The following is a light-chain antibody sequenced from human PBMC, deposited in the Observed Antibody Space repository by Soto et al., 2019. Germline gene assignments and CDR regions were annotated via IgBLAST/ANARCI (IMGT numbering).Light chain of an antibody. CDR2: SNN. Sequence: QSVLTQSPSASGTPGQRVTISCSGSGSNIGSNTVSWYQQLPGTAPKLLIYSNNQRPSGVPDRFSGSKSGTSASLAIGGLQSEDEGDYYCATWDDSLNGHVFGTGTKVTVL. CDR3: ATWDDSLNGHV. V-gene: IGLV1-44*01. CDR1: GSNIGSNT. J-gene: IGLJ1*01.